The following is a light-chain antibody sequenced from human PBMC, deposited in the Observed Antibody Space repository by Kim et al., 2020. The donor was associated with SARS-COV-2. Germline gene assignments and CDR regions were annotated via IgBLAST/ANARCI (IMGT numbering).Light chain of an antibody. J-gene: IGKJ3*01. Sequence: LSPGESAHLSCRASQSVSSSYLAWYQQKPGQAPRLLIYGSSTRATGIPDRFSGSGFGADFTLTISRLEAEDFAIYYCQYYNTSVTFGPGTKVDIK. V-gene: IGKV3-20*01. CDR2: GSS. CDR3: QYYNTSVT. CDR1: QSVSSSY.